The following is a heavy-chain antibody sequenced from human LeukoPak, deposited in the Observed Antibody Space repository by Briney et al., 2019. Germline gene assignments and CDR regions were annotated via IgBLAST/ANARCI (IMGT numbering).Heavy chain of an antibody. CDR1: AGSISSSGYY. Sequence: PSETLSLNCSVSAGSISSSGYYWGWIRQPPGKGLKWIGSISYSGNTYYNPSLRSRVTISVDTSKNQFSLKVASVTAADTAVYYCAAYYHDISGYFGCGQGTLVTVSS. D-gene: IGHD3-22*01. V-gene: IGHV4-39*01. CDR3: AAYYHDISGYFG. J-gene: IGHJ4*02. CDR2: ISYSGNT.